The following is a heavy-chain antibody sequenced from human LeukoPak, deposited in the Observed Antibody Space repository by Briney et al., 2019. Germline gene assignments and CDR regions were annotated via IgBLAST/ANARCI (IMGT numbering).Heavy chain of an antibody. CDR1: GFTFSSYG. J-gene: IGHJ4*02. V-gene: IGHV3-30*02. D-gene: IGHD3-3*01. Sequence: PGGSLRLSCAASGFTFSSYGMHWVRQAPRKGLEWVAFIRYDGSNKYYADSVKGRFTISRDNSKNTLYLIMNSLRAEDTAVYYCAKEKYTTRITIFGVVGSDYWGQGTLVTVSS. CDR2: IRYDGSNK. CDR3: AKEKYTTRITIFGVVGSDY.